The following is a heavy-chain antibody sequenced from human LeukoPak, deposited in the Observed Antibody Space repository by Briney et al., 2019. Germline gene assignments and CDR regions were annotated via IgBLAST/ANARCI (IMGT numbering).Heavy chain of an antibody. V-gene: IGHV4-31*03. Sequence: SETLSLTCTVSGGSISRGGYHWSWIRQHPGKGLEWIGYIYYSGGTYYNPSLRSRVTISIDTSKNQFSLRLSSVTAADTAVYYCARDPWGYYDSSGYYYVGGFDYWGQGTLVTVSA. D-gene: IGHD3-22*01. CDR2: IYYSGGT. J-gene: IGHJ4*02. CDR1: GGSISRGGYH. CDR3: ARDPWGYYDSSGYYYVGGFDY.